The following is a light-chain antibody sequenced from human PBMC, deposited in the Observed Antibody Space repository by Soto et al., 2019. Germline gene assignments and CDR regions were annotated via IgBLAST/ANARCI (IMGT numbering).Light chain of an antibody. CDR1: QSVSSN. CDR2: GAS. Sequence: EIVMTQSPATLSVSPGERATLACRASQSVSSNLAWYQQKPGQAPRLLIYGASTRATGIPARFSGSGSGTEFTLSISSLPSEDFAVYYCQQYNNWPITFGHGTRLEIK. J-gene: IGKJ5*01. V-gene: IGKV3D-15*01. CDR3: QQYNNWPIT.